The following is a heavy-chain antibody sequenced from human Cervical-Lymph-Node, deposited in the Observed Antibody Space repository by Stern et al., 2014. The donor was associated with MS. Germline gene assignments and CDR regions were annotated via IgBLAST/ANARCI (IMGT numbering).Heavy chain of an antibody. V-gene: IGHV5-51*01. CDR1: GYSFTTYW. J-gene: IGHJ4*02. CDR2: IYPGDSET. CDR3: ARVWYVGSSDY. Sequence: EVQLEQSGAEVKKTGESLKMSCKGSGYSFTTYWIGWVRQRPGKGLEWMGIIYPGDSETRYSPSFQGHVTISADKSPNTAYLQWSSLKASDTAMYYCARVWYVGSSDYWAQGTLVTVSS. D-gene: IGHD6-13*01.